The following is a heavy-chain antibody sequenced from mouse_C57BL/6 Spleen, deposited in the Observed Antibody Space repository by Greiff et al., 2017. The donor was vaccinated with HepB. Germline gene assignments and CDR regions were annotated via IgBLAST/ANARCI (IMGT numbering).Heavy chain of an antibody. Sequence: QVQLQQSGAELVRPGASVTLSCKASGYTFTDYEMHWVKQTPVHGLEWIGAIDPETGGTAYNQKFKGKAILTADKSSSTAYMELRSLTSEDSAVYYCTRSYGYYPYAMDYWGQGTSVTVSS. CDR1: GYTFTDYE. D-gene: IGHD2-3*01. V-gene: IGHV1-15*01. J-gene: IGHJ4*01. CDR2: IDPETGGT. CDR3: TRSYGYYPYAMDY.